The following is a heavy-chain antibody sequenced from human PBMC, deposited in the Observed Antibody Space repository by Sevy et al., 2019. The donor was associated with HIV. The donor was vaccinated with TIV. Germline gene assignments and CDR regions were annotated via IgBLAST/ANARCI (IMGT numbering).Heavy chain of an antibody. CDR2: INRDGSEK. J-gene: IGHJ4*02. CDR1: GFTFRSHW. Sequence: GGSLRLSCAASGFTFRSHWMTWVRQAPGKGLEWVANINRDGSEKSYVDSVKRRFTISRDDAKNSLYLQMNSLRVEDTATYYCASDYSWGQGTLVTVSS. CDR3: ASDYS. V-gene: IGHV3-7*01.